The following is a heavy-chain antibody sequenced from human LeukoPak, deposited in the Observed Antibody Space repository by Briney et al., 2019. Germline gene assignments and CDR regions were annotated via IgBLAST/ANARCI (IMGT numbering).Heavy chain of an antibody. CDR2: INHSGST. CDR1: GGSISSYY. D-gene: IGHD2-2*01. J-gene: IGHJ4*02. Sequence: SETLSLTCTVSGGSISSYYWSWIRQPPGKGLEWIGEINHSGSTNYNPSLKSRVTISVDTSKNQFSLKLSSVTAADTAVYYCASIKPARPDYWGQGTLVTVSS. V-gene: IGHV4-34*01. CDR3: ASIKPARPDY.